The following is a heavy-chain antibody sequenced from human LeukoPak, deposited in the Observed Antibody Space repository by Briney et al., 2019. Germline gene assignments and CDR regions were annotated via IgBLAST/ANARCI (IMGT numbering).Heavy chain of an antibody. Sequence: PGRSLRLSCAVSGFRFDDYAMHWVRHAPGKGLEWVSVIYSGGSTYYAESVKGRFTISRDKSKNTLYLQMNSLRAEDTAVYYCAREGATLGAFDIWGQGTMVTVSS. V-gene: IGHV3-53*01. CDR1: GFRFDDYA. J-gene: IGHJ3*02. D-gene: IGHD1-26*01. CDR2: IYSGGST. CDR3: AREGATLGAFDI.